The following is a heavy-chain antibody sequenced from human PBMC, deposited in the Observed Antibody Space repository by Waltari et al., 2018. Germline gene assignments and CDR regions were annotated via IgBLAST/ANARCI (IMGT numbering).Heavy chain of an antibody. J-gene: IGHJ4*02. CDR3: AKGGGYDSHGFDY. D-gene: IGHD5-12*01. CDR2: ISGSGGST. CDR1: GFTFRRYA. V-gene: IGHV3-23*01. Sequence: EVQLLASGGGLVQPGGSLRLSCAASGFTFRRYALSWLRRAPGKGLECVSAISGSGGSTYYADSGKGRFTISRDNSKNTLYLQMNSLRAEDTAVYYCAKGGGYDSHGFDYWGQGTLVTVSS.